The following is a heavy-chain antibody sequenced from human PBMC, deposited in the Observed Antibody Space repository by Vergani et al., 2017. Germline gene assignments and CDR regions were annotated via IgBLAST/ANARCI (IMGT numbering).Heavy chain of an antibody. V-gene: IGHV3-30*02. CDR2: IQKDGIDK. CDR1: GFSFSTYG. D-gene: IGHD1-1*01. CDR3: ATKSCGTPGCQIGYFRE. Sequence: QVQLVESGGGVVQPGESLRLSCAASGFSFSTYGMHWVRQAPGKGLEWVAFIQKDGIDKFYADSVRGRFTISRDISKSTFYLQMNSLRTEDTAVYYCATKSCGTPGCQIGYFREWGQGTLGTVSS. J-gene: IGHJ1*01.